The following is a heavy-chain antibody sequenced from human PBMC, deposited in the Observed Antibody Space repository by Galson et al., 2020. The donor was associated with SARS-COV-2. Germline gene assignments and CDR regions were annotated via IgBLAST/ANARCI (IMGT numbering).Heavy chain of an antibody. V-gene: IGHV4-4*02. D-gene: IGHD3-22*01. Sequence: SETMSLTCAVSGGSISSDNWWNWVRQPPGKGLEWIGEIYRSESTNYNPSLKSRVTITIDKSKNQFSLKLASVTAADTAMYFCARAGYFSMDVWGKGTTVTASS. CDR2: IYRSEST. CDR3: ARAGYFSMDV. J-gene: IGHJ6*03. CDR1: GGSISSDNW.